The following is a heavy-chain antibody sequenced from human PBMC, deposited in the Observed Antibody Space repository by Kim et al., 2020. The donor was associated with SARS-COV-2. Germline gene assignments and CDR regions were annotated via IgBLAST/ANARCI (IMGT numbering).Heavy chain of an antibody. V-gene: IGHV3-30*04. D-gene: IGHD2-15*01. CDR1: GFTFSSYA. Sequence: GGSLRLSCAASGFTFSSYAMHWVRQAPGKGLEWVAVISYDGSNKYYADSVKGRFTISRDNSKNTLYLQMNSLRAEDTAVYYCARGNCSGGSGYSMDYRG. CDR3: ARGNCSGGSGYSMDY. CDR2: ISYDGSNK. J-gene: IGHJ4*01.